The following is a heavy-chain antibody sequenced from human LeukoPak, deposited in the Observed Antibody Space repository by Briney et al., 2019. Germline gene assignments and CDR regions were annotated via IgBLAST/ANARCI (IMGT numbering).Heavy chain of an antibody. V-gene: IGHV4-34*01. CDR3: ARGLRTYYYGSGSCYYFDY. CDR2: INHSGST. Sequence: SETLSLTCAVYGGSFSGYYWSWIRQPPGKGLEWIGEINHSGSTNYNPSLKSRVTISVDTSKNQFSLKLSSVTAADTAVYYCARGLRTYYYGSGSCYYFDYWGQGTLVTVSS. J-gene: IGHJ4*02. D-gene: IGHD3-10*01. CDR1: GGSFSGYY.